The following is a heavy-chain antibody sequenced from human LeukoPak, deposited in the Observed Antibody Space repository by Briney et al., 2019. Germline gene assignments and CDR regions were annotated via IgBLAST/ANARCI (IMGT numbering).Heavy chain of an antibody. J-gene: IGHJ6*02. D-gene: IGHD4-17*01. V-gene: IGHV3-9*01. CDR3: AKGGYPATDYGDYGSYYYGMDV. CDR1: GLPFDVYA. CDR2: IGGISGGI. Sequence: GGSLSLSWAAPGLPFDVYALHWFGQPQGKGLRWAQVIGGISGGIGYADSVKGRFTISRDNAKNSLYLQMNSLRAEDTALYYCAKGGYPATDYGDYGSYYYGMDVWGQGTTVTVSS.